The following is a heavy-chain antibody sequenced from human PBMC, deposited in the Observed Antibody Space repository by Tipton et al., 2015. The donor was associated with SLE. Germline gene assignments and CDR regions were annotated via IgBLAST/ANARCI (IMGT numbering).Heavy chain of an antibody. CDR1: GGSISSSSYY. CDR3: ARDDSGAYCGGDCGGYFDL. J-gene: IGHJ2*01. Sequence: TLSLTCTVPGGSISSSSYYWGWIRQPPGKGLEWIGSIYYSGSTYYNPSLKSRVTISVDTSKNQFSLKLSSVTAADTAVYYCARDDSGAYCGGDCGGYFDLWGRGTLVTVSS. V-gene: IGHV4-39*07. D-gene: IGHD2-21*01. CDR2: IYYSGST.